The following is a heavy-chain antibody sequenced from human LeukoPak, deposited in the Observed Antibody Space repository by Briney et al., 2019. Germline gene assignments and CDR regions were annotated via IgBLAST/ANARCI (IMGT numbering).Heavy chain of an antibody. CDR3: ATGASKVTTDFANY. CDR1: GYSFTTYW. Sequence: GESLKISCKGSGYSFTTYWIGWVRQMPGKGLEWMGRIDPRDSYTKYSPSFEGHVTISVDKSISTAFLQSNSVKASDSAMYYCATGASKVTTDFANYWGQGTQVAVSS. V-gene: IGHV5-10-1*01. CDR2: IDPRDSYT. D-gene: IGHD4-17*01. J-gene: IGHJ4*02.